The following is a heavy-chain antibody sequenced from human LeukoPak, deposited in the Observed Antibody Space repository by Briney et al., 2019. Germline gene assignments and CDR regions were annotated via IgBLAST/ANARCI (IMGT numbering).Heavy chain of an antibody. J-gene: IGHJ4*02. V-gene: IGHV3-20*04. CDR3: ASRCSGGSCPFDY. D-gene: IGHD2-15*01. Sequence: GGSLRLSCAASGFTFDDYGMSWVRQAPGKGLEWVSGINWDGGSTGYADSVKGRFTISRDNAKSSLYLQMNSLRAEDTALYYCASRCSGGSCPFDYWGQGTLVTVSS. CDR2: INWDGGST. CDR1: GFTFDDYG.